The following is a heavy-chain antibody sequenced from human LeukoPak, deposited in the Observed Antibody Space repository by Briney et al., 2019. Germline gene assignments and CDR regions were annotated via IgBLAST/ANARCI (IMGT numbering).Heavy chain of an antibody. CDR3: ARAPNLGVVTRQYYFDY. D-gene: IGHD4-23*01. Sequence: RASVKVSCKASGGTFSSYAISWVRQAPGQGLEWMGGIIPIFGTANYAQKFQGRVTITADESTSTAYMELSSLRSEDTAVYYCARAPNLGVVTRQYYFDYWGQGTLVTVSS. V-gene: IGHV1-69*13. CDR2: IIPIFGTA. CDR1: GGTFSSYA. J-gene: IGHJ4*02.